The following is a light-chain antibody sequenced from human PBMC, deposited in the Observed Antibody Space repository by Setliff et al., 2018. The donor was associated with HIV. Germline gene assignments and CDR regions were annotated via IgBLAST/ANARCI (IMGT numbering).Light chain of an antibody. J-gene: IGLJ1*01. CDR3: CSYAGSTTYV. Sequence: QSALTQPASVSGSPGQSITISCTGTSSNVGSYNLVSWYRQYAGDVPKLIIFEVSKRPSGVSHRFSASKSGNTASLTISGLQAEDEADYYCCSYAGSTTYVFGTGTKVTVL. CDR2: EVS. CDR1: SSNVGSYNL. V-gene: IGLV2-23*02.